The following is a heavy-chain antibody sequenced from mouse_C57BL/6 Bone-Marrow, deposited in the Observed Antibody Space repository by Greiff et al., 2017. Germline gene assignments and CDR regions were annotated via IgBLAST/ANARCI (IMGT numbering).Heavy chain of an antibody. D-gene: IGHD1-1*01. CDR3: ARRSTTVFFDY. J-gene: IGHJ2*01. CDR1: GFTFSDYY. Sequence: EVKLMESGGGLVQPGGSLKLSCAASGFTFSDYYMYWVRQTPEKRLEWVAYISNGGGSTYYPDTVKGRFTISRDNAKNTLYLQMSRLKSEDTAMYYCARRSTTVFFDYWGQGTTLTVSS. CDR2: ISNGGGST. V-gene: IGHV5-12*01.